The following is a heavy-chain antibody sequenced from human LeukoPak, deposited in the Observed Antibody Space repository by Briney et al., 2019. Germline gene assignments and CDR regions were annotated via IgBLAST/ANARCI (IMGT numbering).Heavy chain of an antibody. D-gene: IGHD2-2*01. CDR2: SYYSGST. V-gene: IGHV4-59*01. CDR3: ARGNGWVCSSTSCYNWFDP. Sequence: SETLSLTCTVSGGSISRYYWSWVRQPPGKELERMGYSYYSGSTTYNPSLKSRVTISVDTSKNQFSLKLSSVTAADTAVYYCARGNGWVCSSTSCYNWFDPWGQGTLVTVSS. J-gene: IGHJ5*02. CDR1: GGSISRYY.